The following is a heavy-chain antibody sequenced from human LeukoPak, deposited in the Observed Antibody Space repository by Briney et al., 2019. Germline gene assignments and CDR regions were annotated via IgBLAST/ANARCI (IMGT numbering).Heavy chain of an antibody. CDR2: IAYDGSNI. J-gene: IGHJ4*02. CDR1: AFTFSSYA. D-gene: IGHD1-14*01. V-gene: IGHV3-30-3*01. Sequence: PGRSLRLSCAGSAFTFSSYAMHWVRQAPGKGLEWVAVIAYDGSNIHYADSVKGRFTISRDNSKSTLYLQMNSLRTEDTAVYYCARNQAGEISGFDYRGQGTLVTVSS. CDR3: ARNQAGEISGFDY.